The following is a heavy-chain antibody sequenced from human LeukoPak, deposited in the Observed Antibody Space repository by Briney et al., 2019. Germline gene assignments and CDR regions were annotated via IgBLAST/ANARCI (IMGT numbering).Heavy chain of an antibody. V-gene: IGHV1-69*01. D-gene: IGHD1-26*01. CDR1: GGTFSSYA. J-gene: IGHJ3*02. Sequence: SVKVSCKASGGTFSSYAISWVRQAPGQGLEWMGGIIPIFGTANYAQKFQGRVTITADESTSAAYMELSSLRSEDTAVYYCARPSGSYQNDAFDIWGQGTMVTVSS. CDR3: ARPSGSYQNDAFDI. CDR2: IIPIFGTA.